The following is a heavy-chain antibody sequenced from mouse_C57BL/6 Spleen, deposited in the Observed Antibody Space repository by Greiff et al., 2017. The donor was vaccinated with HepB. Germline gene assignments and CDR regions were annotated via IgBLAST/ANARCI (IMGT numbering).Heavy chain of an antibody. Sequence: VQLKQSGAELMKPGASVKLSCKATGYTFTGYWIEWVKQRPGHGLEWIGDINPNNGGTSYNQKFKGKATLTVDKSSSTAYMELRSLTSEDSAVYYCASGSSQYYFDYWGQGTTLTVSS. V-gene: IGHV1-18*01. CDR1: GYTFTGYW. CDR3: ASGSSQYYFDY. D-gene: IGHD1-1*01. J-gene: IGHJ2*01. CDR2: INPNNGGT.